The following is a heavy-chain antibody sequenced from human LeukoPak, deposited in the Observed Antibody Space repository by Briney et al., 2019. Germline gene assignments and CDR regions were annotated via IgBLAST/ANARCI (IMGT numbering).Heavy chain of an antibody. CDR1: GFTFSSYW. D-gene: IGHD3-16*01. CDR3: ARGYMYYVY. Sequence: TGGSLRLSCAASGFTFSSYWMTWVRQAPGKGLEWVASIKQDGSEKYYVDSLRGRFTISRDNAKNSLYLQMNSLRAEDTAVYYCARGYMYYVYWGQGTLVTVSS. V-gene: IGHV3-7*05. J-gene: IGHJ4*02. CDR2: IKQDGSEK.